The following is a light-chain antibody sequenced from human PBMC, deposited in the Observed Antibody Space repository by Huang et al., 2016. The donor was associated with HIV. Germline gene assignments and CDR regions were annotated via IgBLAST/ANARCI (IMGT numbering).Light chain of an antibody. V-gene: IGKV3-11*01. CDR3: QQRGSWPPFT. Sequence: EILLTQSPATLSLSPGERATLSCRVSQSIRNFLAWYQQRPGQPPRLLIYDASTRATGIPDRFSGSGSETDFTLTISSLEPEDFAVYYCQQRGSWPPFTFGAGTKVDIK. CDR2: DAS. J-gene: IGKJ3*01. CDR1: QSIRNF.